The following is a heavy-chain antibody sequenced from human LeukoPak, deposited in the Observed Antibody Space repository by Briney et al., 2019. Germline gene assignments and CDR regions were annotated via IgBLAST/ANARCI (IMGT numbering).Heavy chain of an antibody. CDR1: GFTFSSYA. CDR2: ISYDGSNK. CDR3: ARDRRDRLDP. Sequence: TGGSLRLSCAASGFTFSSYAMHWVRQAPGKGLEWVAVISYDGSNKYYADPVKGRFTISRDNSKNTLYLQMNSLRAEDTAVYYCARDRRDRLDPWGQGTLVTVSS. J-gene: IGHJ5*02. V-gene: IGHV3-30-3*01. D-gene: IGHD5-24*01.